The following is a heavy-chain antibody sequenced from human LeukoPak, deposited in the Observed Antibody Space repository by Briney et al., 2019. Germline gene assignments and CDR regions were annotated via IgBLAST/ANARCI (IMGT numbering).Heavy chain of an antibody. Sequence: PSETLSLTCTVSGGSISSYYWSWIRQPPGKGLEWIGYIYYSGSTNYNPSLKSRVTISVDTSKNQFSLKLSSVTAADTAVYYCARDRLLWFGTPDPWGQGTLVTVSS. CDR2: IYYSGST. CDR3: ARDRLLWFGTPDP. D-gene: IGHD3-10*01. CDR1: GGSISSYY. V-gene: IGHV4-59*01. J-gene: IGHJ5*02.